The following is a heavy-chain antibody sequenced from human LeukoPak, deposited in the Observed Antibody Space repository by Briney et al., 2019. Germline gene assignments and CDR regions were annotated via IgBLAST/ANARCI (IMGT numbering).Heavy chain of an antibody. V-gene: IGHV1-18*01. CDR2: ISGYNYKT. CDR1: GYTFTSYG. D-gene: IGHD3-3*01. J-gene: IGHJ3*02. CDR3: ARDHEGSPFWRDAFDI. Sequence: ASVKVSCKASGYTFTSYGISWVRQAPGQGLEWIGWISGYNYKTKYAQTFQGRVAMTIDTSTKTVSMELRILRSDDTAVYYCARDHEGSPFWRDAFDIWGQGTMVTVSS.